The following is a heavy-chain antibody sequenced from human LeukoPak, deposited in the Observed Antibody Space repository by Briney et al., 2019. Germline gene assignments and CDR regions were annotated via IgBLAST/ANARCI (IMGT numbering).Heavy chain of an antibody. CDR3: ARYGGNSAGTEFFQH. CDR2: ITGSDGST. D-gene: IGHD4-23*01. Sequence: GGSLRLSCAASGFTFSSYAMTWVRQAPGKGLEWVSAITGSDGSTYYPDSVKGRFTISRDNSKSTLYLQMNSLRADDTAVYYCARYGGNSAGTEFFQHWGQGTLVTVPS. CDR1: GFTFSSYA. J-gene: IGHJ1*01. V-gene: IGHV3-23*01.